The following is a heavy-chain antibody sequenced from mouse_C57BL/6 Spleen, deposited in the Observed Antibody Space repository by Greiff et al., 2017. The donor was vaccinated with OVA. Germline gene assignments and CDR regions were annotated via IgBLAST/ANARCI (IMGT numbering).Heavy chain of an antibody. V-gene: IGHV2-2*01. J-gene: IGHJ4*01. D-gene: IGHD1-1*01. CDR1: GFSLTSYG. CDR3: ASPLRTYDRSVVASYYAMDY. Sequence: QVQLKESGPGLVQPSQSLSITCTVSGFSLTSYGVHWVRQSPGKGLEWLGVIWSGGSTDYNAAFISRLSTSKDNSKSHVFFQMNSLQADDTAIYYCASPLRTYDRSVVASYYAMDYWGQGTSVTVSS. CDR2: IWSGGST.